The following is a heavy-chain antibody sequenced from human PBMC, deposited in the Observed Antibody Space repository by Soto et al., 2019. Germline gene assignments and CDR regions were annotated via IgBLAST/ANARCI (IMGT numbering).Heavy chain of an antibody. V-gene: IGHV3-33*01. CDR1: GFTFSSYG. Sequence: QVQLVESGGGVVQPGRSLRLSCAASGFTFSSYGMHWVRQAPGKGLEWVAVIWYDGSNKYYADSVKGRFTISRDNSKNTLYLQMNSLRAEDTAVYYCARSLDYYDSSGRVNYCDYWGQGTLVTVSS. CDR3: ARSLDYYDSSGRVNYCDY. CDR2: IWYDGSNK. D-gene: IGHD3-22*01. J-gene: IGHJ4*02.